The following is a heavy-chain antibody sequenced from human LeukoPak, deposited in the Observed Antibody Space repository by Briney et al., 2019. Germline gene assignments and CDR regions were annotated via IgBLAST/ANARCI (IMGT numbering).Heavy chain of an antibody. D-gene: IGHD3-22*01. CDR2: IYSGGTI. CDR1: GFSVRTNY. CDR3: VRAVHHLFYSDSSGYYGDAFDV. V-gene: IGHV3-53*01. J-gene: IGHJ3*01. Sequence: GGSLRLSCAASGFSVRTNYMSWVRQAPGKGLECVSVIYSGGTIRYADSVKGRFTISRDNSRDKLHLQLNSLRVDDTAVYYCVRAVHHLFYSDSSGYYGDAFDVWGQGTVVTVSS.